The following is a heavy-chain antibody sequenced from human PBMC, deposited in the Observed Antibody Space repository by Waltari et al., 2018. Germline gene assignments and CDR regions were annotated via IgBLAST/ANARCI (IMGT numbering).Heavy chain of an antibody. V-gene: IGHV1-18*04. D-gene: IGHD6-19*01. Sequence: QVQLVQSGPEVKKPGASVKVSCKASGYTFTDYIITWVRQAPGQGLEWMGWIRDYEGKKNYAQKVQDRVTMTTDTSATTAYMELRSLRSDDAAVYYCARRRRIAVTDSEAFYFDYWGQGTLVTVSS. CDR1: GYTFTDYI. J-gene: IGHJ4*02. CDR2: IRDYEGKK. CDR3: ARRRRIAVTDSEAFYFDY.